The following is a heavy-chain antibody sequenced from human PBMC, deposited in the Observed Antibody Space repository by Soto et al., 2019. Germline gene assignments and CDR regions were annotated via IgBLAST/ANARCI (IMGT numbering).Heavy chain of an antibody. CDR1: GGTFSSYA. Sequence: QVQLVQSGAEVKKPGSSVKVSCKASGGTFSSYAISWVRQAPGQGLEWMGGIIPIFGTVNYAQKFQGRVTITVDESTSAADMRRCGLISVETDMSLCVRGRVRWLLLWYFGFWGRVVLVPVSS. CDR3: VRGRVRWLLLWYFGF. V-gene: IGHV1-69*12. J-gene: IGHJ2*01. D-gene: IGHD3-3*01. CDR2: IIPIFGTV.